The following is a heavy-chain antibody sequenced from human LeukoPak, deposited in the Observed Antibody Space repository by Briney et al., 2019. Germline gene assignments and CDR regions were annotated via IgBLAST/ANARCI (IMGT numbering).Heavy chain of an antibody. CDR2: ISSSSSCI. D-gene: IGHD2-2*01. Sequence: GGSLRLSCAASGFTFSSYSLNWVRQAPGKGLEWVSSISSSSSCIYYADSVKGRFTISRDNAKNSLYLQMNSLRAEDTAVYYCARVSSYCSSTSCTGDYWGQGTLVTVSS. CDR1: GFTFSSYS. J-gene: IGHJ4*02. CDR3: ARVSSYCSSTSCTGDY. V-gene: IGHV3-21*01.